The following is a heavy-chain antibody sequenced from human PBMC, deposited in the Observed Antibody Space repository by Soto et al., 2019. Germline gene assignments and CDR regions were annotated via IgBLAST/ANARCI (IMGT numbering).Heavy chain of an antibody. J-gene: IGHJ6*02. Sequence: ESLKISCKGSGYTFTNYWIGWVRQMPGKGLEWMGIIYPGDSDIRYSPSFQGQVTISADKSITTAYLQWSSLKASDTAMYYCANTPGIAALGLPEFTYYGMDVWGQGTTVTVSS. V-gene: IGHV5-51*01. CDR3: ANTPGIAALGLPEFTYYGMDV. CDR2: IYPGDSDI. D-gene: IGHD6-13*01. CDR1: GYTFTNYW.